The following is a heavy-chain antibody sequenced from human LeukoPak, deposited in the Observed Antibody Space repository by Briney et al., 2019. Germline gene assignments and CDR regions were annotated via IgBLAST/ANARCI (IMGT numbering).Heavy chain of an antibody. D-gene: IGHD6-19*01. CDR1: GFTFSSYW. CDR2: IKQDGSEK. J-gene: IGHJ4*02. CDR3: ARDTSGWYPQPFDY. V-gene: IGHV3-7*01. Sequence: PGGSLRLSCAASGFTFSSYWMSWVRQAPGKGLGWVANIKQDGSEKYYVDSVKGRFTISRDNAKNSLYLQMNSLRAEDTAVYYCARDTSGWYPQPFDYWGQGTLVTVSS.